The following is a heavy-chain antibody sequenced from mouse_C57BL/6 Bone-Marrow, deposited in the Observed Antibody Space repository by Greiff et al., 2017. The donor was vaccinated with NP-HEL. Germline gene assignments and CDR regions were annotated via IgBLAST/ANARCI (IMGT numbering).Heavy chain of an antibody. D-gene: IGHD3-3*01. Sequence: QVQLQQSGAELARPGASVKLSCKASGYTFTSYGISWVKQRTGQGLEWIGEIYPRSGNTYYNEKFKGKSTLTADKSSSTAYMELRSLTSADSAVYFCARRCCCHFAWFAYWGQGTLVTVSA. CDR1: GYTFTSYG. CDR2: IYPRSGNT. J-gene: IGHJ3*01. CDR3: ARRCCCHFAWFAY. V-gene: IGHV1-81*01.